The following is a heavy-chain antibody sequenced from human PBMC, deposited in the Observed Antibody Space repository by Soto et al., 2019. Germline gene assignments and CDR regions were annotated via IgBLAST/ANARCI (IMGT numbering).Heavy chain of an antibody. V-gene: IGHV4-39*01. CDR3: ARQIYDSSGYYYAY. D-gene: IGHD3-22*01. J-gene: IGHJ4*02. CDR1: GGSISSSSYY. CDR2: IYSLGNT. Sequence: QMQLQESGPGLVKPSETLSLTCTVSGGSISSSSYYWGWIRQPPGQGLEWLGTIYSLGNTYYNPSLKSRLTISVDKSKSQLFLKLSSVTAPDTAVYYCARQIYDSSGYYYAYWGQGTLVTVSS.